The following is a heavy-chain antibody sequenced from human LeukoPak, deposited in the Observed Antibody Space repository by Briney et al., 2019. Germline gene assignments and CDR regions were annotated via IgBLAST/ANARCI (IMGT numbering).Heavy chain of an antibody. CDR2: ISSSGRPI. V-gene: IGHV3-11*04. D-gene: IGHD3-10*01. J-gene: IGHJ3*02. Sequence: PGGSLRLSCAASGFTSSDYYMNWVRQAPGKGLEWVSYISSSGRPIYYADSVKGRFTISRDNSKNTLYLQMGSLRAEDMAVYYCARGLGIGDYYGSGSIIWGQGTMVTVSS. CDR1: GFTSSDYY. CDR3: ARGLGIGDYYGSGSII.